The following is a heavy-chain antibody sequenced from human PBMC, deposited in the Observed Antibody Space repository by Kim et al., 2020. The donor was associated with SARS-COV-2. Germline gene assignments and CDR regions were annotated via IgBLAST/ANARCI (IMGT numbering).Heavy chain of an antibody. CDR2: ISWNSGSI. V-gene: IGHV3-9*01. CDR3: AKDTSYGDYGGYYFDY. Sequence: GGSLRLSCAASGFTFDDYAMHWVRQAPGKGLEWVSGISWNSGSIGYADSVKGRFTISRDNAKNSLYLQMNSLRAEDTALYYCAKDTSYGDYGGYYFDYWGQGTLVTVSS. CDR1: GFTFDDYA. D-gene: IGHD4-17*01. J-gene: IGHJ4*02.